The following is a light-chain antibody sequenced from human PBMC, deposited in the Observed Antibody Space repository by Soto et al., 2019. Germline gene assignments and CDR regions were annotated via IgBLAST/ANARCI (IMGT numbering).Light chain of an antibody. J-gene: IGKJ1*01. V-gene: IGKV3-15*01. CDR3: KQDTNWPPGT. Sequence: ATLPLSPADRATLSCRACSSGNSYLAWYQQKPGQAPRRLIYGASNRAPGIPARFSGSGSGTEFTLNISRLQSEDVGVYYCKQDTNWPPGTFGQGTKVDIK. CDR2: GAS. CDR1: SSGNSY.